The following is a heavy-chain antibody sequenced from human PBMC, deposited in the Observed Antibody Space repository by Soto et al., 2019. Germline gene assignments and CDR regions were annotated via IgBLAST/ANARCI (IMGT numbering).Heavy chain of an antibody. V-gene: IGHV4-39*01. CDR1: GGSVSNSTYY. CDR3: VSQRTSVLTQAYFDY. J-gene: IGHJ4*02. CDR2: VYYRGRS. D-gene: IGHD2-8*01. Sequence: SETLSLTRPVSGGSVSNSTYYRGWILQSTGKGLEWIGSVYYRGRSYSKSSVKSRVTISVDTSKNQFSLNLNSVTASDTAVYYCVSQRTSVLTQAYFDYWGPGDLVTVSS.